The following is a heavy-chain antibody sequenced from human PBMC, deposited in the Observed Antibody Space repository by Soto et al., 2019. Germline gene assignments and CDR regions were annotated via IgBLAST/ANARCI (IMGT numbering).Heavy chain of an antibody. CDR2: LYNGGAT. CDR1: GFIDSSNY. Sequence: EVRLVESGGGLVQPGGSLRLSCAASGFIDSSNYMSWVPQTPGKGLEWVSLLYNGGATHYAASVKGRFTISSHSSQNTMFLQMNSLRTEDTGTYYCVRGRYGSEIHWGQGTKVTVSS. V-gene: IGHV3-53*04. CDR3: VRGRYGSEIH. J-gene: IGHJ4*02. D-gene: IGHD3-10*01.